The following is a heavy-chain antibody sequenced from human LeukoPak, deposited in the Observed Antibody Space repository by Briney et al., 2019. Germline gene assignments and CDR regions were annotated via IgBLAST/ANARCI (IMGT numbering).Heavy chain of an antibody. Sequence: PGGSLRLSCAASGFTFSSYGMHWVRQAPGKGLEWVAFIRYDGSHKYYADSVKGRFTISRYNSKNTLYLQMNSLRAEDTAVYYCAKDRRPNNYHASGTHYWGQGTLVTVSS. CDR2: IRYDGSHK. D-gene: IGHD3-10*01. J-gene: IGHJ4*02. CDR1: GFTFSSYG. CDR3: AKDRRPNNYHASGTHY. V-gene: IGHV3-30*02.